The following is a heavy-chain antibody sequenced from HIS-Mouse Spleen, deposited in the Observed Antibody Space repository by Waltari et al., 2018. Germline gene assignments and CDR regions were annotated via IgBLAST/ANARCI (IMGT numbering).Heavy chain of an antibody. Sequence: QVQLVESGGGVVQPGRSLRLPCAALGFTFSSYGMPGGRQAPGRGLEWVAVISYDGSNKYYADSVKGRFTISRDNSKNTLYLQMNSLRAEDTAVYYCAKASSGWLDYWGQGTLVTVSS. D-gene: IGHD6-19*01. V-gene: IGHV3-30*18. CDR3: AKASSGWLDY. CDR1: GFTFSSYG. CDR2: ISYDGSNK. J-gene: IGHJ4*02.